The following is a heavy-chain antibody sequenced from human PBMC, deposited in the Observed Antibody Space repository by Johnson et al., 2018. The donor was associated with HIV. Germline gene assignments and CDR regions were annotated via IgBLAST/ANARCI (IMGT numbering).Heavy chain of an antibody. CDR1: GFTVSSNY. J-gene: IGHJ3*02. CDR3: AIDRGSMPAVAFDI. D-gene: IGHD2-2*01. Sequence: VQLVESGGGLIQPGGSLRLSCAVSGFTVSSNYMSWVRQAPGKGLEWVSVIYSGGTTHSADSVKGRFTSSRDNSKNTLYLQMTSLRAEDTAVYYCAIDRGSMPAVAFDIWGQGTMVTVSS. V-gene: IGHV3-66*03. CDR2: IYSGGTT.